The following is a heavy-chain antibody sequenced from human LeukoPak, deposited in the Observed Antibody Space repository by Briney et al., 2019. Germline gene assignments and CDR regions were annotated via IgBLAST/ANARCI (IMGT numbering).Heavy chain of an antibody. CDR2: IYTSGST. Sequence: SETLSLTCTVSGGSISSYYGSWIRQPAGKGLEWIGRIYTSGSTNYNPSLKSRVTMSVDTSKNQFSLKLSSVTAADTAVYYCARGGGNWPQGYYMDVWGKGTTVTVSS. V-gene: IGHV4-4*07. D-gene: IGHD2-15*01. CDR1: GGSISSYY. CDR3: ARGGGNWPQGYYMDV. J-gene: IGHJ6*03.